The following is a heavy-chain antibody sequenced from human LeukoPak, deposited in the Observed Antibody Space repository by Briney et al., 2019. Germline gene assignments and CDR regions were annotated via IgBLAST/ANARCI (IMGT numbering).Heavy chain of an antibody. CDR2: ISYDGSNK. J-gene: IGHJ4*02. D-gene: IGHD3-16*01. Sequence: GGSLRLSCAASGFTFSSYAMHWVRQAPGKGLEWVAVISYDGSNKYYADSVKGRFTISRDNSKNTLYLQMNSLRDEDTAVYYCAKFEFGFWGQGTLVTVSS. CDR3: AKFEFGF. CDR1: GFTFSSYA. V-gene: IGHV3-30*04.